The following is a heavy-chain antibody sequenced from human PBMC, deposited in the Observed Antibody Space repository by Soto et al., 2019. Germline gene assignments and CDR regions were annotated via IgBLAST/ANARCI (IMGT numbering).Heavy chain of an antibody. Sequence: QVQLVQSGAEAKKPGSSVKVSCKASGGTFSSYAISWVRQAPGQGLEWMGGIIPIFGTANYAQKFHGRVTITADESTSTAYMELSSLRSEDTAVYYCAGSISSSSWYLSWFDPWGQGTLVTVSS. CDR3: AGSISSSSWYLSWFDP. V-gene: IGHV1-69*01. D-gene: IGHD6-13*01. CDR1: GGTFSSYA. CDR2: IIPIFGTA. J-gene: IGHJ5*02.